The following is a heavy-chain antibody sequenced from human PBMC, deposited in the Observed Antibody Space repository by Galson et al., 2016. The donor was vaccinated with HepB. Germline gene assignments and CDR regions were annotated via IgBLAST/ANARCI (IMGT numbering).Heavy chain of an antibody. CDR2: IYDSGST. D-gene: IGHD3-3*01. CDR1: GGSVSSGYYY. Sequence: SETLSLTCTVSGGSVSSGYYYWSWIRQPPGKGLEWIGYIYDSGSTNYNPSLKSRVTISLDTSKNQFSLKLRSVTAADTGIYYCARGTHAYYDFWSGHDRGLGDQGMDVWGQGTTVIVSS. J-gene: IGHJ6*02. V-gene: IGHV4-61*01. CDR3: ARGTHAYYDFWSGHDRGLGDQGMDV.